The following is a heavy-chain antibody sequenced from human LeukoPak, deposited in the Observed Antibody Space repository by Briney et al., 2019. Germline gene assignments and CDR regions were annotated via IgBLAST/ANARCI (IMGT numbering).Heavy chain of an antibody. D-gene: IGHD1-26*01. Sequence: GGSLRLSCAASGFTFSFYAMSWVRQAPGKGLEWVSSITGSGDGTYYADSVKGRFTISTDNSKSTVHLQMYSLRAEDTAIYYCAKSYGVGSTFIDYWGQGTLVTVSS. CDR3: AKSYGVGSTFIDY. V-gene: IGHV3-23*01. CDR1: GFTFSFYA. CDR2: ITGSGDGT. J-gene: IGHJ4*02.